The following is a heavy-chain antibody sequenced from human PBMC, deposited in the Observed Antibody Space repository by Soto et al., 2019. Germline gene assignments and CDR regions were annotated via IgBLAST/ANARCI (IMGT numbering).Heavy chain of an antibody. CDR2: ISSSGSTI. V-gene: IGHV3-11*01. D-gene: IGHD2-15*01. Sequence: QVQLVESGGGLAKPGGTLRLSCAASGFTFSDYYTSWLRQAPEKGLERVSYISSSGSTIYYPDSVAGRFTIARDNAKNSVYLQMNSLRAEYTAVYYCARAGCSGGSCDFCDYWGQGTLVTVSS. J-gene: IGHJ4*02. CDR1: GFTFSDYY. CDR3: ARAGCSGGSCDFCDY.